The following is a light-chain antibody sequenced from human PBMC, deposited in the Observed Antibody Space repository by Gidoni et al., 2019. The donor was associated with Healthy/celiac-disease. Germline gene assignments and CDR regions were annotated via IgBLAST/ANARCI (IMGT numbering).Light chain of an antibody. Sequence: DIVVPQAPDSLAVSLGERATINCKSSQRVLYSSNSKNYLAWYQQKPGQPPKLLIYWASTRESGVPDRFSGSGSGTDFTLTISSLQAEDVAVYYCQQYYSTPYTFGQGTKLEIK. V-gene: IGKV4-1*01. CDR3: QQYYSTPYT. CDR2: WAS. J-gene: IGKJ2*01. CDR1: QRVLYSSNSKNY.